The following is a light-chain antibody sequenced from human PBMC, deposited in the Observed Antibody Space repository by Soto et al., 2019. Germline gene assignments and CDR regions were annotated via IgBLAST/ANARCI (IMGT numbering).Light chain of an antibody. J-gene: IGLJ2*01. CDR1: SNDIGGYNY. V-gene: IGLV2-14*01. Sequence: QSALTQPASVSGSPGQSITISCTGTSNDIGGYNYVSWYQQHSGEAPKLIIYEVSNRPSGVSNRFSGSKSDNTASLTITGLQAEDEASYYCSSYTITHIPVIFGGGTQLTVL. CDR2: EVS. CDR3: SSYTITHIPVI.